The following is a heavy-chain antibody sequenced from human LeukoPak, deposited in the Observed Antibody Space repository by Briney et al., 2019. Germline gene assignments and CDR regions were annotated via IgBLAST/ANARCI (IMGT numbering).Heavy chain of an antibody. CDR1: GYSFTSYW. V-gene: IGHV5-51*01. J-gene: IGHJ3*02. CDR3: ARPPSYCSSTSCYRAFDI. Sequence: GESLKISCKGSGYSFTSYWIGWVRQMPGKGLEWMGIIYPGDSDTRYSPSFQGQVTISADKSISTAYLQWSSLKASDTAMYYCARPPSYCSSTSCYRAFDIWGQGTMVTVSS. D-gene: IGHD2-2*02. CDR2: IYPGDSDT.